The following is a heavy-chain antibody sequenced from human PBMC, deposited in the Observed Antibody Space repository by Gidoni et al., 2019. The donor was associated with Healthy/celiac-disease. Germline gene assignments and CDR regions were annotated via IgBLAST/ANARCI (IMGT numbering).Heavy chain of an antibody. CDR2: IYYSGST. J-gene: IGHJ6*02. CDR1: GGSISSYY. D-gene: IGHD6-6*01. V-gene: IGHV4-59*01. CDR3: ARLYSSSPLDYYYYGMDV. Sequence: QVQLQESGPGLVKPSETLSLTCTVSGGSISSYYWSWIRQPPGKGLEWIGYIYYSGSTNYNPSLKSRVTISVDTSKNQFSLKLSSVTAADTAVYYCARLYSSSPLDYYYYGMDVWGQGTTVTVSS.